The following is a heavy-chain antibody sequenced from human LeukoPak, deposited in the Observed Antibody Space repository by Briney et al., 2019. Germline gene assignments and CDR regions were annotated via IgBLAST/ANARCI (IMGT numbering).Heavy chain of an antibody. J-gene: IGHJ4*02. V-gene: IGHV4-38-2*01. CDR2: IYHSGST. Sequence: PSETLSLTCAVSGYSISSGYYWGWLRQPPGKGLEWIGSIYHSGSTYYNPSLKSRVTISVDTSKNQFSLKLSSVTAADTAVYYCARAGLDYDFWSVYYSAIDYCGQGTLVTVSS. D-gene: IGHD3-3*01. CDR3: ARAGLDYDFWSVYYSAIDY. CDR1: GYSISSGYY.